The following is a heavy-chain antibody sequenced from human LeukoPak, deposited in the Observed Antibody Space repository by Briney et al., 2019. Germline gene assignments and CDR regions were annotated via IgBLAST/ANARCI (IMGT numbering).Heavy chain of an antibody. CDR1: GFTFSSYA. CDR2: ISYDGSNK. D-gene: IGHD1-1*01. J-gene: IGHJ4*02. Sequence: PGRSLRLSCAASGFTFSSYAMHWVRQAPGKGLEWVAVISYDGSNKYYVDSVKGRFTISRDNSKNTLYLQMNSLRAEDMAVYYCARGTRSRSPLDYWGQGTLVTVSS. CDR3: ARGTRSRSPLDY. V-gene: IGHV3-30*04.